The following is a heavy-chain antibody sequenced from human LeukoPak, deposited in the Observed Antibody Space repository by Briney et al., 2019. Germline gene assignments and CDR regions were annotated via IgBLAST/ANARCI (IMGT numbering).Heavy chain of an antibody. CDR1: GGSISSYY. CDR2: IYTSGST. J-gene: IGHJ5*02. CDR3: AREDDNWNLLRGDENWFDP. D-gene: IGHD1-7*01. Sequence: PSETLSLTCTVSGGSISSYYWSWIRQPAGKGLEWIGRIYTSGSTNYNPSLKSRVTMSVDTSKNQFSLQLNSVTPEDTAVYYCAREDDNWNLLRGDENWFDPWGQGTLVTVST. V-gene: IGHV4-4*07.